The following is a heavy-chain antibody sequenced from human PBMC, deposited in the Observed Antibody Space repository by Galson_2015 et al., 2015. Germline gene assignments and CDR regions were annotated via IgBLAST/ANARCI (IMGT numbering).Heavy chain of an antibody. Sequence: SLRLSCATSGFTFSAYYLSWIRQTPGKGLEWVAYISSTGNIYYADSVRGRFTISRADAENSLYLQMDSLGADDTAIYYCAKGGGEFQLLRTPFDSWGQGTLVTVSS. V-gene: IGHV3-11*01. CDR1: GFTFSAYY. D-gene: IGHD1-26*01. CDR3: AKGGGEFQLLRTPFDS. J-gene: IGHJ4*02. CDR2: ISSTGNI.